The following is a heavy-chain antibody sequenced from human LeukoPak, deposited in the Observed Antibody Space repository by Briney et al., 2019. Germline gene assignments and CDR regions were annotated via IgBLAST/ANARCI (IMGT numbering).Heavy chain of an antibody. CDR1: GYTFTNYD. J-gene: IGHJ3*01. D-gene: IGHD2-15*01. V-gene: IGHV1-18*01. CDR3: ARAGYCGAGGCRGGSAFDV. CDR2: ISGYTGDT. Sequence: ASVKVSCKTSGYTFTNYDIYWVRQAPGQGLECMGSISGYTGDTKYAQILQGRFTVTTDTSTSTAYMELRSLTYDDTAVYYCARAGYCGAGGCRGGSAFDVWGQGTMVTVSS.